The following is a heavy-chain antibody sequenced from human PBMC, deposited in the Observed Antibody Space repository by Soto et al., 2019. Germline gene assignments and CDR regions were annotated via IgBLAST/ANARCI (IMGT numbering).Heavy chain of an antibody. CDR1: RFTFSSYW. D-gene: IGHD2-15*01. CDR3: ARDIPRTRDIVTVVAATPWFDP. J-gene: IGHJ5*02. Sequence: GGSLRLSCAASRFTFSSYWMSWVRQAPGKGLEWVANIKQDGSEKYYVDSVKGRFTISRDNAKNSLYLQMNSLRAEDTAVYYCARDIPRTRDIVTVVAATPWFDPWGQGTLVTVSS. V-gene: IGHV3-7*05. CDR2: IKQDGSEK.